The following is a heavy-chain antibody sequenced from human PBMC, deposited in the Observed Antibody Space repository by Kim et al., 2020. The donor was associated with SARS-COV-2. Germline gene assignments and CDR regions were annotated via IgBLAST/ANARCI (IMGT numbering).Heavy chain of an antibody. CDR2: IYPGDSDT. Sequence: GESLKISCKGSGYSFTSYWIGWVRQMPGKGLEWMGIIYPGDSDTRYSPSFQGQVTISADKSISTAYLQWSSLKASDTAMYYCARLMVEYSSSWYYGMDVWGQGTTVTVSS. CDR1: GYSFTSYW. V-gene: IGHV5-51*01. J-gene: IGHJ6*02. D-gene: IGHD6-6*01. CDR3: ARLMVEYSSSWYYGMDV.